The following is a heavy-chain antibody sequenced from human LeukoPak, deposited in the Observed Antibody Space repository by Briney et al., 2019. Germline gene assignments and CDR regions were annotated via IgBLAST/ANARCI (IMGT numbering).Heavy chain of an antibody. CDR1: GGSISGYY. CDR2: IYYTRST. J-gene: IGHJ5*02. Sequence: SETLSLTCTVSGGSISGYYWTWIRQLPGKGLEWIGYIYYTRSTNYNPSLRSRVTISLDTSKNQFSLRVNSVTAADTAVYYCARRTTVTPNWFDPWGQGTLVTVSS. V-gene: IGHV4-59*08. D-gene: IGHD4-17*01. CDR3: ARRTTVTPNWFDP.